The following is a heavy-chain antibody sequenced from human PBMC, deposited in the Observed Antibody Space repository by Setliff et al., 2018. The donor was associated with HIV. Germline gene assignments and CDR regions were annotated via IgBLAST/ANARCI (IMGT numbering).Heavy chain of an antibody. CDR2: INHSGNT. V-gene: IGHV4-34*01. Sequence: PSETLSLTCAVYGGSLSGYDWSWIRQPPGKGLEWLGEINHSGNTNYNPSLKSRFTISVDTSKKQFSRTLSSVTAADTAVYYCARGRPEELYDFWTDYYNAFDIWGQGTLVTVSS. CDR1: GGSLSGYD. J-gene: IGHJ3*02. D-gene: IGHD3-3*01. CDR3: ARGRPEELYDFWTDYYNAFDI.